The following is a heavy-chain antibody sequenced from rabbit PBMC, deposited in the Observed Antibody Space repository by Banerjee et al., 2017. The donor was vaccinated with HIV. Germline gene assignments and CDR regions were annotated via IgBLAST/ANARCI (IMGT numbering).Heavy chain of an antibody. CDR3: ARDNYDDYGDYDL. CDR2: INSSSGNT. V-gene: IGHV1S45*01. Sequence: QEQLEESGGDLVKPEGSLTLTCTASGFSFNNKYVMCWVRQAPGKGLEWIACINSSSGNTVYATWAKGRFTISKTSSTTVTLQMTSLTAADTATYFCARDNYDDYGDYDLWGPGTLVTVS. CDR1: GFSFNNKYV. D-gene: IGHD2-1*01. J-gene: IGHJ4*01.